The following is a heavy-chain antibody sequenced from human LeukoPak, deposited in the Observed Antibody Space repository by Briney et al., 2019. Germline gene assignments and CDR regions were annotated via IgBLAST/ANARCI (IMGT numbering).Heavy chain of an antibody. V-gene: IGHV3-7*05. CDR3: ARDPYSSTRSYGMDV. D-gene: IGHD6-13*01. CDR1: GFTFSTYW. J-gene: IGHJ6*02. Sequence: GGSLRLSCAASGFTFSTYWMSWVRQAPGKGLEWVANIKQDGSEKVYVDSVKGRFTISRDNAKNSLFLQMDALRAEDTAVYYCARDPYSSTRSYGMDVWGQGTTVTVSS. CDR2: IKQDGSEK.